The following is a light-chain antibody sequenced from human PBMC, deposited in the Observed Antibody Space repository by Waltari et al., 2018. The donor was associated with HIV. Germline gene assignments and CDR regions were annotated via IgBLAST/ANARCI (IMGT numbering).Light chain of an antibody. V-gene: IGKV4-1*01. CDR1: QSVLYSPNSKHY. CDR3: LQYYTTPQT. J-gene: IGKJ1*01. Sequence: FVMTQSPDSLPVSLGERATINCKSGQSVLYSPNSKHYLAWYQQKPGHPPKLLIYWASTRESGVPDRFSGGGSGTDFTLTISSLQAEDVAVYFCLQYYTTPQTFGQGTKVEIK. CDR2: WAS.